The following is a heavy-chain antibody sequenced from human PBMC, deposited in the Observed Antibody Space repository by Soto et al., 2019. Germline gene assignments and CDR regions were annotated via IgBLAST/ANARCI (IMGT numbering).Heavy chain of an antibody. V-gene: IGHV1-18*04. J-gene: IGHJ6*02. CDR2: ISTYNGNT. CDR1: GYSFSDYG. D-gene: IGHD6-19*01. CDR3: ARYGYSSGWYLGTGMDV. Sequence: QVQLVQSGAEVKKPGASLKVSCQASGYSFSDYGIAWVRQAPGQGLAWVGWISTYNGNTNYAQKCQRRVTMTTDTSANTAYMELRSLRSDDTAMYYCARYGYSSGWYLGTGMDVWGQGTPVTVSS.